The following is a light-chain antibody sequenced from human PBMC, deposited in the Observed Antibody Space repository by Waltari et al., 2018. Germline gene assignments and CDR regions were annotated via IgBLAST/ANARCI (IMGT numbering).Light chain of an antibody. CDR3: YAAADNNRV. V-gene: IGLV3-27*01. CDR2: KDT. Sequence: SSELTQDPAVSVALGQTVRITCSGDVLTEKYARWFQQKPGQAPVLVIFKDTERPSGISERFSGSSSGTTVTLTIRGAQVEDEGDYYCYAAADNNRVFGGGTKLTVL. J-gene: IGLJ3*02. CDR1: VLTEKY.